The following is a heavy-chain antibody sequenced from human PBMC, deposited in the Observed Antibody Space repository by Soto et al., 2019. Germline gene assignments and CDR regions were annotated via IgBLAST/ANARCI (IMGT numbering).Heavy chain of an antibody. CDR2: INPNSGGT. J-gene: IGHJ6*02. D-gene: IGHD3-22*01. V-gene: IGHV1-2*02. CDR3: ARDQDTFRLVVVTSYGMDV. CDR1: GYTFTGYY. Sequence: GASVKVSCKASGYTFTGYYMHWVRQAPGQGLEWMGWINPNSGGTNYAQKFQGRVTMTRDTSISTAYMELSRLRSDDTAVHYCARDQDTFRLVVVTSYGMDVWGQGTTVTVSS.